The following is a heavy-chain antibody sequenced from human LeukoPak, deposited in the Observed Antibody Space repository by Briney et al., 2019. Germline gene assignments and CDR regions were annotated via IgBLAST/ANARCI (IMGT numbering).Heavy chain of an antibody. CDR2: IYYSGST. J-gene: IGHJ4*02. Sequence: PSETLSLTCTVSGGSISSYYWSWIRQPAGKGLGWIGYIYYSGSTNYNPSLKGRVTISVDTSKNQFSLKLSSVTAADTAVYYCARHPRYYFDYWGQGTLVTVSS. CDR3: ARHPRYYFDY. CDR1: GGSISSYY. V-gene: IGHV4-59*08.